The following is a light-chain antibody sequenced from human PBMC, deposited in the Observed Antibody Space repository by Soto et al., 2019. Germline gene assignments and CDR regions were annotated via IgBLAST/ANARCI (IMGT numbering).Light chain of an antibody. CDR2: GAS. Sequence: DIQMTHNPSSLSASVGDRVTITCRASQSISSYLNWYQQKPGKAPKLLMYGASTLQSGVPSRFSGSGSGTDFTLTISSLQPEDFATYYCQQSYRTGTFGQRSKADI. V-gene: IGKV1-39*01. J-gene: IGKJ1*01. CDR3: QQSYRTGT. CDR1: QSISSY.